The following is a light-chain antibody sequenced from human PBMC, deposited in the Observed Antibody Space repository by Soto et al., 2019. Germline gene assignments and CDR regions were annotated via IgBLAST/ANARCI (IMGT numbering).Light chain of an antibody. Sequence: QSALTQPPSASGTPGRRVTISCSGSSSNIGSNTVNWYQQLPGTAPKLLIYSNNQRPSGVPDRFSGSKSGTSASLAISGLQSEDEADYYCAAWDDSLNVPYVFGTGTKVTVL. CDR1: SSNIGSNT. CDR3: AAWDDSLNVPYV. J-gene: IGLJ1*01. CDR2: SNN. V-gene: IGLV1-44*01.